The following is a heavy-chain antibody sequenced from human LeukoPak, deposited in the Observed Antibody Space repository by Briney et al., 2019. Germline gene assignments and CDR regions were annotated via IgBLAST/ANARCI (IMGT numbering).Heavy chain of an antibody. CDR3: ARVLIVGATGVPCDY. Sequence: GGSLRLSCAASGFTFSSYSMNWVRQAPGKGLEWVSSISSSSSYIYYADSVKGRFTISRDNAKNSLYLQMNSLRAEDTAVYYCARVLIVGATGVPCDYWGQGTLVTVSS. CDR2: ISSSSSYI. V-gene: IGHV3-21*01. D-gene: IGHD1-26*01. CDR1: GFTFSSYS. J-gene: IGHJ4*02.